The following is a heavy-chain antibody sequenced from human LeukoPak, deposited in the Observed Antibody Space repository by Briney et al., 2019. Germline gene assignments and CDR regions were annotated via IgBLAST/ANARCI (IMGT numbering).Heavy chain of an antibody. CDR3: APGAMVRGASS. CDR2: ISSSSSYI. J-gene: IGHJ5*02. Sequence: SGGSLRLSCAASGFTFSSYSMNWVRQAPGKGLEWVSSISSSSSYIYYADSVKGRFTISRDNAKNSLYLQMNSLRAEDTAVYYCAPGAMVRGASSWGQGTLVTVSS. D-gene: IGHD3-10*01. V-gene: IGHV3-21*01. CDR1: GFTFSSYS.